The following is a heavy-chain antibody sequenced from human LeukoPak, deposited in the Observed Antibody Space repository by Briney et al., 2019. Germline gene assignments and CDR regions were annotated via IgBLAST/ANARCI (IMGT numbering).Heavy chain of an antibody. CDR1: GFTFSSYG. J-gene: IGHJ4*02. CDR3: AKDLWGELSTAPPDY. D-gene: IGHD3-16*02. Sequence: GGSLRLSCAASGFTFSSYGMHWVRQAPGKGLEWVAVISYDGSNKYYADSVKGRFTISRDNSKNTLYLQMNSLRAEDTAVYYCAKDLWGELSTAPPDYWGQGTLVTVSS. V-gene: IGHV3-30*18. CDR2: ISYDGSNK.